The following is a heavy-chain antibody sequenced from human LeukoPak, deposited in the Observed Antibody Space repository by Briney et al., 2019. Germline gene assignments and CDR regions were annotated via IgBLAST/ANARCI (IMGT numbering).Heavy chain of an antibody. CDR2: IAGSDGFT. V-gene: IGHV3-23*01. J-gene: IGHJ4*02. CDR3: VRSLDY. CDR1: GFPFSSYA. Sequence: GGSLRLSCAASGFPFSSYAMNWVRQAPGKGLEWVSVIAGSDGFTQYADSVKGRFTISRDNSKNTVYLQMNRLRVEDTALYYCVRSLDYWGQGTLVTVTS.